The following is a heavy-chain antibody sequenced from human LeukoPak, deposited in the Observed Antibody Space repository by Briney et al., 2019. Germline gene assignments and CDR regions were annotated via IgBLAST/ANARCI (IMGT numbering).Heavy chain of an antibody. V-gene: IGHV4-34*01. CDR3: ARGPMRSCFDP. J-gene: IGHJ5*02. CDR1: GGSFSGYY. CDR2: INHSGSS. Sequence: PSETLSLTCAVYGGSFSGYYFTWIRQPPGKGLEWIGEINHSGSSNYNPSLKSRVTMSVDTSKNQFSLKLTSVTAADTAVYYCARGPMRSCFDPWGQGTLVTVSS.